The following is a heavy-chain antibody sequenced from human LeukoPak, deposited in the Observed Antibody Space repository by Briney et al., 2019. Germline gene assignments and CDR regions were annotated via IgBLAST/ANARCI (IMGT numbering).Heavy chain of an antibody. Sequence: GGSLRLSCAASGFIFNSYAMTWVRQAPGKGLEGVSAISASGGSTYYADSVKGRFTISRDNSKSTLYLQMNSLRSEDTAVYYCANPRQQLVRYGLDVWGQGTTVIVSS. D-gene: IGHD6-6*01. V-gene: IGHV3-23*01. CDR3: ANPRQQLVRYGLDV. CDR2: ISASGGST. J-gene: IGHJ6*02. CDR1: GFIFNSYA.